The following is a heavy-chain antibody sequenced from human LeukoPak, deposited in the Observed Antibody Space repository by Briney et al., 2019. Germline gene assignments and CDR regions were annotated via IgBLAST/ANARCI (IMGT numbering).Heavy chain of an antibody. CDR3: ARHVTAVAGPIDF. J-gene: IGHJ4*02. V-gene: IGHV4-34*01. Sequence: SSETLSLTCAVYGGSFSGYYWSWIRQPPGKGLEWIGEINHSGSTNYNPSLKSRVTISVDTSKNQFSLKLSSVTAADTAVYYCARHVTAVAGPIDFWGQGTLVTVSS. D-gene: IGHD6-19*01. CDR2: INHSGST. CDR1: GGSFSGYY.